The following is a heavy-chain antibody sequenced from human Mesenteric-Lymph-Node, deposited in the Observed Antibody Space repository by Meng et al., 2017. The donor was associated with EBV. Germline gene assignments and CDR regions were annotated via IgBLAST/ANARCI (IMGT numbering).Heavy chain of an antibody. CDR3: ASSKEAYDYVWGSYFY. D-gene: IGHD3-16*01. J-gene: IGHJ4*02. V-gene: IGHV4-34*01. CDR1: GGSFSGYY. Sequence: QWELHQWGAGLLKPSETLSLTCAVYGGSFSGYYWSWIRQPPGKGLEWIGEINHSGSTNYNPSLKSRVTISVDTSKNQFSLKLSSVTAADTAVYYCASSKEAYDYVWGSYFYWGQGTLVTVSS. CDR2: INHSGST.